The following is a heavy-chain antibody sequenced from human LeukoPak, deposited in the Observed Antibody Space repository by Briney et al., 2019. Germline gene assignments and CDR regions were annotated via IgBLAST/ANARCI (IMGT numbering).Heavy chain of an antibody. CDR2: IYYSGST. D-gene: IGHD5-24*01. V-gene: IGHV4-59*08. CDR3: ARRGDGYNLFDY. CDR1: GGSISSYY. Sequence: SETLSLTRSASGGSISSYYWSWIRQPPGKGLEWIGYIYYSGSTNYNPSLKSRVTISVDTSKNQFSLKLSSVTAADTAVYYCARRGDGYNLFDYWGQGTLVTVSS. J-gene: IGHJ4*02.